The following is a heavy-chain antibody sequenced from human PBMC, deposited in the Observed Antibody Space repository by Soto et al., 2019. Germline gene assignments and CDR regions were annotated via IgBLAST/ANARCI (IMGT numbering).Heavy chain of an antibody. CDR2: IWYDESNK. V-gene: IGHV3-33*01. CDR1: GFTFSSYG. J-gene: IGHJ4*02. D-gene: IGHD3-10*01. Sequence: QVQLVESGGGVVQPGRSLRLSCAASGFTFSSYGMHWVRQAPGKGLEWLAVIWYDESNKYYADSVKGRFTISRDNSKNTMYLQMNSLRAEDTAVYYCARSDGVRGVIIIPYYFDYLGQGTLVTVSS. CDR3: ARSDGVRGVIIIPYYFDY.